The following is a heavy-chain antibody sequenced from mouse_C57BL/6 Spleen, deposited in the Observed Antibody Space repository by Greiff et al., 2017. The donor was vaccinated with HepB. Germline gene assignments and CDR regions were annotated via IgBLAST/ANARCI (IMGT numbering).Heavy chain of an antibody. CDR2: IDPSDSET. CDR3: ARGTTGTYIDV. CDR1: GYTFTSYW. Sequence: QVQLKQPGAELVRPGSSVKLSCKASGYTFTSYWMHWVKQRPIQGLEWIGNIDPSDSETHYNQKFKAKAPLTVDKSSSTAYMQLSSLTSEDSAAYYCARGTTGTYIDVWGTGTTVTVSS. D-gene: IGHD4-1*02. J-gene: IGHJ1*03. V-gene: IGHV1-52*01.